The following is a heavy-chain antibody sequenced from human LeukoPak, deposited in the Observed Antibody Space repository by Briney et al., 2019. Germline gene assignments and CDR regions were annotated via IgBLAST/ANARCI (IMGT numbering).Heavy chain of an antibody. CDR3: ARSRYDYIWGIDY. V-gene: IGHV3-7*01. J-gene: IGHJ4*02. Sequence: TSETLSLTCAVSGGSISSSNRWSWVRQPPGKGLEWVANIKQDGSEKYYVDSVKGRFTISRDNAKNSLYLQMNSLRAEDTAVFYCARSRYDYIWGIDYWGQGTLVTISS. CDR2: IKQDGSEK. CDR1: GGSISSSNR. D-gene: IGHD3-16*01.